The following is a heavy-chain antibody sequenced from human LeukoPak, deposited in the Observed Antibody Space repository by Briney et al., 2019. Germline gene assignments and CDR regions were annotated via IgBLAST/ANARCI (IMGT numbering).Heavy chain of an antibody. J-gene: IGHJ4*02. CDR1: GFTFSNAW. V-gene: IGHV3-15*01. CDR3: ATFHYHDGSRGVAGY. Sequence: GGSLRLSCAASGFTFSNAWMSWVRQAPGKGLELVGRTKSKTDGGTTDYAASVKGRFSISRDDSKNTLHLQMNSLKTEDTAVYYCATFHYHDGSRGVAGYWGQGTQVTVSS. D-gene: IGHD3-22*01. CDR2: TKSKTDGGTT.